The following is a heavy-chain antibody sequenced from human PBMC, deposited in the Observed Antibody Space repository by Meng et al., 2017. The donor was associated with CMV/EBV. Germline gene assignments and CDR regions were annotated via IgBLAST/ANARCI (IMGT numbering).Heavy chain of an antibody. V-gene: IGHV1-69*05. Sequence: SVKVSGKASGGTFSSYAISWVRQAPGQGLEWMGGIIPIFGTANYAQKFQGRVTITTDESTSTAYMELSSLRSEDTAVYYCASTVPLLRKWELQGGDAFDIWGQGTMVTVSS. D-gene: IGHD1-26*01. CDR1: GGTFSSYA. CDR2: IIPIFGTA. CDR3: ASTVPLLRKWELQGGDAFDI. J-gene: IGHJ3*02.